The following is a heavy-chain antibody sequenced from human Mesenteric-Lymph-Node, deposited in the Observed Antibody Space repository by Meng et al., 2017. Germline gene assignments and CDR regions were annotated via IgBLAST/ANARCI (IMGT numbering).Heavy chain of an antibody. CDR2: ITNTPNRYPT. D-gene: IGHD2/OR15-2a*01. CDR3: ARDTSTSLDY. J-gene: IGHJ4*02. V-gene: IGHV3-72*01. Sequence: EVQLAESGGGLVQPGGSLRLSCAASGFTFTDHYMDWGRQAPGKGLEWVGRITNTPNRYPTNYAASVKGRFTISRDDSTNSLYLEMNSLKIEDTAVYYCARDTSTSLDYWGQGALVTVSS. CDR1: GFTFTDHY.